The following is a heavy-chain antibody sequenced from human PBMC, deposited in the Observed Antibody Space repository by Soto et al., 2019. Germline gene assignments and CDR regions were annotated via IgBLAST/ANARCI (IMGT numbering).Heavy chain of an antibody. J-gene: IGHJ6*02. CDR2: LDQSGGT. CDR1: GDSLRGQS. Sequence: QVQLQQWGAGLLKASETLSLTCAVVGDSLRGQSWNWIRQSPGKGLEWIGELDQSGGTNYNPSLKSRATISVDTSKNQFSLTLTSVTAADTAVYYCAREDSYGWSGESLDVWGQGTTVTVSS. D-gene: IGHD6-19*01. CDR3: AREDSYGWSGESLDV. V-gene: IGHV4-34*01.